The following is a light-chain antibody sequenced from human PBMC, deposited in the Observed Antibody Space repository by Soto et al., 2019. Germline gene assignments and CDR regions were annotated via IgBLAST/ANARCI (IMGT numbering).Light chain of an antibody. J-gene: IGKJ4*01. CDR1: QSVRSY. CDR3: QQRSNWPLT. V-gene: IGKV3-11*01. Sequence: EIVLTQSPATLSLSPGERATLSCRASQSVRSYLGWYQQKPGQAPRPLIYDASNRATGIPARFSGSGSGSDFNLTISSLEPEDFAVYYCQQRSNWPLTFGGGTKVDIK. CDR2: DAS.